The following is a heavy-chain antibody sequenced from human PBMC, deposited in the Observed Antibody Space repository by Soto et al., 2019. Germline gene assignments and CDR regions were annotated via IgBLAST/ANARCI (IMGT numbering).Heavy chain of an antibody. J-gene: IGHJ4*02. Sequence: QVQLVQSGAEVKKPGASVKVSCKASGYIFTSYDINWVRQATGQRLEWMGWMNPNSGNAGSVQKFQGTVTMTRNTSIGTAYMELSSLRSEDTAVYYCARSPRGYIFADSWGQGTLVSVSS. CDR3: ARSPRGYIFADS. V-gene: IGHV1-8*02. CDR1: GYIFTSYD. CDR2: MNPNSGNA. D-gene: IGHD5-18*01.